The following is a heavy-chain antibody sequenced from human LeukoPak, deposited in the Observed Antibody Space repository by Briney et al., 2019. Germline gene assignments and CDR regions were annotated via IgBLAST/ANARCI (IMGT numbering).Heavy chain of an antibody. Sequence: GGSLRLSCAASGFTFSNYWMHWVRQAPGKGLVWVSRVSSDGSTTSYADSVKGRFTIPRDNAKNTLYLQINNLRAEDTAVYYCARVSVCSSAGCYSFFDQWGQGTLVTVSS. J-gene: IGHJ4*02. CDR1: GFTFSNYW. CDR2: VSSDGSTT. V-gene: IGHV3-74*01. CDR3: ARVSVCSSAGCYSFFDQ. D-gene: IGHD2-2*01.